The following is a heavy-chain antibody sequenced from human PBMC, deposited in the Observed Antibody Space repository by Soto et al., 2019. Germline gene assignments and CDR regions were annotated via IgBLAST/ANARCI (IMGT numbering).Heavy chain of an antibody. D-gene: IGHD3-9*01. CDR1: GGTFSSYA. CDR3: ASGHRYDILTGYPN. CDR2: IIPIFGTA. Sequence: QVQLVQSGAEVKKPGSSVKVSCKASGGTFSSYAISWVRQAPGQGLEWMGGIIPIFGTANYAQKFQGRVTITADESTSTAYMELSSRRSEDTAVYYCASGHRYDILTGYPNWGQGTLVTVSS. V-gene: IGHV1-69*01. J-gene: IGHJ4*02.